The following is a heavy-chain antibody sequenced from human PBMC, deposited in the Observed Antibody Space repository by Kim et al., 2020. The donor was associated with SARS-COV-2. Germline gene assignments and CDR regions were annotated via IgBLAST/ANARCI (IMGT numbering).Heavy chain of an antibody. CDR3: ARRRISVDHSVNSYID. Sequence: SETLSLTCSVSGDSISSCSYYWTWIRQHPGKGLEWIGYIRYTGITYYNPSLKSRVTISIDTSKNHFSLKFSSATVAATAVYYCARRRISVDHSVNSYID. D-gene: IGHD1-26*01. J-gene: IGHJ4*01. CDR2: IRYTGIT. V-gene: IGHV4-31*03. CDR1: GDSISSCSYY.